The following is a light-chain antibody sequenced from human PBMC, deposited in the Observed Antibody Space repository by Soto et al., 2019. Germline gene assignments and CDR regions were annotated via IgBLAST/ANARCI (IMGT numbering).Light chain of an antibody. J-gene: IGKJ1*01. Sequence: DIVLTQSPISLPVTPGEPASISCRSSESLLDSHGNTYLNWFQQRPGQAPRRLIYKVSNRDSGVPDRFSGSGSGTDFTLKISRVEAEDVGVYYRMQGTHWSWTFGQGTKVDIK. CDR1: ESLLDSHGNTY. V-gene: IGKV2-30*01. CDR2: KVS. CDR3: MQGTHWSWT.